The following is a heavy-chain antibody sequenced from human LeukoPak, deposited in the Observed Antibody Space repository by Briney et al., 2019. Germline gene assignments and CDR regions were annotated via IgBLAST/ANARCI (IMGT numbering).Heavy chain of an antibody. J-gene: IGHJ4*02. V-gene: IGHV3-74*01. CDR2: ITGDGGTT. Sequence: PGGSLRLSCAASRFGFSVYWMHWVRQAPGKGLVWVSRITGDGGTTNYADSVKGRFTISRDNAKDTLDLQMNSLRAEDTAVYDCARMITINREGEGYFDYWGQGTLVTVSS. CDR1: RFGFSVYW. CDR3: ARMITINREGEGYFDY. D-gene: IGHD3-16*01.